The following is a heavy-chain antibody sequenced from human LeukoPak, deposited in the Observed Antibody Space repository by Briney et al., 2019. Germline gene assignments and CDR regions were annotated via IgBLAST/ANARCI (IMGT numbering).Heavy chain of an antibody. Sequence: PGGSLRLSCIASGFTFSGREMNWVRQAPGKGLEWVSYISSSGSAMYYADSVKGRFTISRDNAKNSLYLQLNSLRAEDTAVYYCARVPLYSSSSFRYFDYWGQGTLVTVSS. D-gene: IGHD6-6*01. CDR2: ISSSGSAM. CDR1: GFTFSGRE. V-gene: IGHV3-48*03. J-gene: IGHJ4*02. CDR3: ARVPLYSSSSFRYFDY.